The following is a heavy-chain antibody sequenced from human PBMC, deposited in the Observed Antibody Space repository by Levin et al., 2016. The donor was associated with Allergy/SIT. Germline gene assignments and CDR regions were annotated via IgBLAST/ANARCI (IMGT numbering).Heavy chain of an antibody. CDR2: IYYSGTT. V-gene: IGHV4-59*01. J-gene: IGHJ6*02. CDR1: GGSISSYY. Sequence: SETLSLTCTVSGGSISSYYWSWIRQPPGKGLEWIGYIYYSGTTNYNPSLKSRVTISVDTSKNQFSLKLSSVTAADTAVYYCARVGYSGSYQALYYYYGMDVWGQGTTVTVSS. D-gene: IGHD1-26*01. CDR3: ARVGYSGSYQALYYYYGMDV.